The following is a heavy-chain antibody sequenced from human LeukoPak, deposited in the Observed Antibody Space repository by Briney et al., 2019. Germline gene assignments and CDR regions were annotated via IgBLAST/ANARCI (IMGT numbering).Heavy chain of an antibody. Sequence: GESLKISYKGSGYSFTSYWIGWVRQMPGKGLEWMGIIYPGDSDTRYSPSFQGQVTISADKSISPAYLQWSSLKASDTAMYYCARHIGYSSALGAFDIWGQGTMVTVSS. J-gene: IGHJ3*02. D-gene: IGHD6-25*01. CDR1: GYSFTSYW. CDR3: ARHIGYSSALGAFDI. CDR2: IYPGDSDT. V-gene: IGHV5-51*01.